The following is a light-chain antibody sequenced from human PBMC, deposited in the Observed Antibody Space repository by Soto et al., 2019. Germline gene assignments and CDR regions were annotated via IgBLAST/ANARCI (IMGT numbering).Light chain of an antibody. CDR1: QSVHNAY. CDR2: GAS. CDR3: QQFSLPYT. Sequence: EIVLTQSPGTLSLSPGERATLSCRASQSVHNAYLAWYQQKPGQAPRLLIYGASSRATGIPDRISGSGSGTDFTFTISRLEPEDFAVYYCQQFSLPYTFGQGTKLQIK. V-gene: IGKV3-20*01. J-gene: IGKJ2*01.